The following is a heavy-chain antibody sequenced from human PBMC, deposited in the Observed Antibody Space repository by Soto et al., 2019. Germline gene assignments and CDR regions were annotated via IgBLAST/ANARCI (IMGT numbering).Heavy chain of an antibody. CDR2: IIPIFETA. CDR3: AGGTRSSWFYAS. CDR1: GGTFSSDA. D-gene: IGHD6-13*01. Sequence: QVQLVQSGAEVKKPGSSVKVSCKASGGTFSSDAISWVRQAPGQGLEWLGGIIPIFETANYAQNFQGRVTITADEATNTIYMELSRLRSDDRAVYFCAGGTRSSWFYASWGQGTLVTVSS. J-gene: IGHJ5*02. V-gene: IGHV1-69*01.